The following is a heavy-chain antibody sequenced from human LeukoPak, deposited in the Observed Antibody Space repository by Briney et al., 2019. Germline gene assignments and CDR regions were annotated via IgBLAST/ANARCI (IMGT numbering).Heavy chain of an antibody. V-gene: IGHV3-33*01. CDR1: GFTFSSYG. J-gene: IGHJ4*02. CDR3: AGRHAWGSEDY. Sequence: GGSLRLSCAASGFTFSSYGMHWVRQAPGKGLEWVAVIWYDGSNKYYADSVKGRFTISRDSSRNTLYLQMNSLRAEDTAVYYCAGRHAWGSEDYWGQGTLVTVSS. D-gene: IGHD7-27*01. CDR2: IWYDGSNK.